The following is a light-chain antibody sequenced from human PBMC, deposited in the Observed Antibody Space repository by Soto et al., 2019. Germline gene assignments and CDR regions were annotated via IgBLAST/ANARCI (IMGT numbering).Light chain of an antibody. CDR1: QSISSW. V-gene: IGKV1-5*01. Sequence: DIQLTQSPSTLSASLGDRVTITCRASQSISSWLAWYQQKPGKAPKLLIYDASSLESGVPSRFSGSGSRTEFTLTISSLQPDDFATYYCQQYNSYGTFGQGTKVDIK. CDR3: QQYNSYGT. CDR2: DAS. J-gene: IGKJ1*01.